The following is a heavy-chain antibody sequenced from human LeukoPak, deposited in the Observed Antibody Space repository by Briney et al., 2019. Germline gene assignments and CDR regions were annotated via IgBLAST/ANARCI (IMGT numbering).Heavy chain of an antibody. Sequence: GGSLRLSCAASGFTVSSNYMSWVRQAPGKGLEWVSVIYSGGSTYYADSVKGRFTISRDNSKNTLYLQMNSLRAEDTAVYYCARDSSGWYYFDYWGQGILVTVSS. CDR2: IYSGGST. J-gene: IGHJ4*02. CDR1: GFTVSSNY. D-gene: IGHD6-19*01. CDR3: ARDSSGWYYFDY. V-gene: IGHV3-53*01.